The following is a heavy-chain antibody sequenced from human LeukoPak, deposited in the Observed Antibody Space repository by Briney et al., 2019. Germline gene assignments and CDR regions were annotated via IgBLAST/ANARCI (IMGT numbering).Heavy chain of an antibody. J-gene: IGHJ4*02. Sequence: GGSLRLSCAASGFTFSSYAMSWVRQAPGKGLEWVSAISGSGGSTYYADSVKGRFTISRDNAKNSLYLQMNSLRAEDTAVYYCARDENYYYDSSGYYYDYWGQGTLVTVSS. CDR3: ARDENYYYDSSGYYYDY. CDR1: GFTFSSYA. D-gene: IGHD3-22*01. CDR2: ISGSGGST. V-gene: IGHV3-23*01.